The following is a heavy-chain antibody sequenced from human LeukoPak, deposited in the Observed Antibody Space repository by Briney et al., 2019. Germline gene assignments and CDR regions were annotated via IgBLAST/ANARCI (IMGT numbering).Heavy chain of an antibody. Sequence: GGSLRLSCAASGFTFFNYGMHWVRQAPGKGSDWVAVIWNDGSYKYYADPVKGRFTISRDNPKNTLYLQMNSLRAEDTAIYYCAKVVQYTASTGTGLDYWGQGTLVTVSS. CDR1: GFTFFNYG. J-gene: IGHJ4*02. CDR2: IWNDGSYK. CDR3: AKVVQYTASTGTGLDY. D-gene: IGHD6-13*01. V-gene: IGHV3-33*06.